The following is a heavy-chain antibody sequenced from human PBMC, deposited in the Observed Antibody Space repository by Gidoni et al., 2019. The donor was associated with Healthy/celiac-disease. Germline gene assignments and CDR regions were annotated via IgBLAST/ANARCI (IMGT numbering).Heavy chain of an antibody. J-gene: IGHJ6*02. CDR1: GYTFTSYY. D-gene: IGHD3-3*01. CDR3: ARDDRITIFGVVITPYYYYGMDV. Sequence: QVQLVQSGAEVKKPGASVKVSCKASGYTFTSYYMHWVRQAPGQGLEWMGIINPSGGSTSYAQKFQGRVTMTRDTSTSTVYMELSSLRSEDTAVYYCARDDRITIFGVVITPYYYYGMDVWGQGTTVTVSS. CDR2: INPSGGST. V-gene: IGHV1-46*03.